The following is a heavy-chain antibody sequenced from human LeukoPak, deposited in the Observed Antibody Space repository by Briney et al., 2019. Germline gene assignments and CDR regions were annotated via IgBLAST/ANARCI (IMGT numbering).Heavy chain of an antibody. CDR1: GFTFSSYW. J-gene: IGHJ4*02. CDR3: ARDSYSSGAHFDY. CDR2: INSDGSST. V-gene: IGHV3-74*01. Sequence: PGGSLRLSCAASGFTFSSYWMHWVRQAPGKGLVWVSRINSDGSSTSYADSVKGRCTISRDNPKNTLYLQMNSLRPEDTAVYFCARDSYSSGAHFDYWGQGTLVTVSS. D-gene: IGHD6-19*01.